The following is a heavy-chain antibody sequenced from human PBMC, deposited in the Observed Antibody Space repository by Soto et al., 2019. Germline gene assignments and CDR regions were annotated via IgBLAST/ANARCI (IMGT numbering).Heavy chain of an antibody. D-gene: IGHD6-13*01. CDR2: IYHSGST. CDR1: GGSISSSNW. V-gene: IGHV4-4*02. Sequence: SETLSLTCAVSGGSISSSNWWSWVRQPPGKGLEWIGEIYHSGSTNYNPSLKSRVTISVDKSKNQFSLKLSSVTAADTAVYYCARSTYSSRYNWFDPWGQGTLVTVSS. CDR3: ARSTYSSRYNWFDP. J-gene: IGHJ5*02.